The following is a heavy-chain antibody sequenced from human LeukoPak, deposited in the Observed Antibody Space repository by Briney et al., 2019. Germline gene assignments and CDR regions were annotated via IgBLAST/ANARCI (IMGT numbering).Heavy chain of an antibody. CDR2: ISSSGST. CDR3: ARHGQERAVVTPLYYFDY. CDR1: GFTVSSNY. D-gene: IGHD5-18*01. J-gene: IGHJ4*02. Sequence: GGSLRLSCAASGFTVSSNYMSWVRQAPGKGLEWVSVISSSGSTYYADSVKGRFTISRDNSKNTLYLQMNSLRAEDTAVYYCARHGQERAVVTPLYYFDYWGQGTQVTVSS. V-gene: IGHV3-53*01.